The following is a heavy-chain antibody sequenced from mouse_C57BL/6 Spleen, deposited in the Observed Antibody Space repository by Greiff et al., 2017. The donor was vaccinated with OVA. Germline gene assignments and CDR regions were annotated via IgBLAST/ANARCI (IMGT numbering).Heavy chain of an antibody. D-gene: IGHD2-12*01. J-gene: IGHJ2*01. CDR2: ISSGSSTI. CDR3: ARDYKDYFDY. CDR1: GFTFSDYG. Sequence: DVKLVESGGGLVKPGGSLKLSCAASGFTFSDYGMHWVRQAPEKGLEWVAYISSGSSTIYYADTVKGRFTISRDNAKNTLFLQMTSLRSEDTAMYYCARDYKDYFDYWGQGTTLTVSS. V-gene: IGHV5-17*01.